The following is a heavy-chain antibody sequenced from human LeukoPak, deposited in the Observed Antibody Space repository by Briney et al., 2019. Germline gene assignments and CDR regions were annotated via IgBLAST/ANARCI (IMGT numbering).Heavy chain of an antibody. V-gene: IGHV3-7*01. Sequence: GGSLRLSCAASEFSLNNYWMMWVRQAPGKGLEWVANIKEDGGEKYYMESVKGRFTISRDNAKNSLYLQMNSLRVDDTAIYYCARGMLGTFWYFDLWGRGTLVTVSS. CDR2: IKEDGGEK. D-gene: IGHD3-10*02. J-gene: IGHJ2*01. CDR3: ARGMLGTFWYFDL. CDR1: EFSLNNYW.